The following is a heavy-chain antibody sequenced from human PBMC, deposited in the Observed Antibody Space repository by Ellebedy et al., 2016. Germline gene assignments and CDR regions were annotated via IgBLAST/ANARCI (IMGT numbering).Heavy chain of an antibody. CDR1: RYTFTDFY. D-gene: IGHD3-9*01. Sequence: ASVKVSCKASRYTFTDFYIHWVRQAPGQGLEWMGWINPNSGGPHYAQKFRGGVAMTRDTSITTAYLELSSLRSNDTAMYYCARSVRLVTGYYYFDYWGQGTLVTVAP. CDR2: INPNSGGP. J-gene: IGHJ4*02. CDR3: ARSVRLVTGYYYFDY. V-gene: IGHV1-2*02.